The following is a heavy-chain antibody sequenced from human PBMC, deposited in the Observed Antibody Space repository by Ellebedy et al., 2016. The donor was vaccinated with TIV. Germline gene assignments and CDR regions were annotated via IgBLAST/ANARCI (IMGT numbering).Heavy chain of an antibody. V-gene: IGHV3-23*01. J-gene: IGHJ4*02. CDR2: ISGSGGST. CDR3: AKDIRVRGVMN. D-gene: IGHD3-10*01. Sequence: GGSLRLXXAASGFTFSSYAMSWVRQAPGKGLEWVSAISGSGGSTYYADSVKGRFTISRDNSKNTLYLQMNSLRAEDTAVYYCAKDIRVRGVMNWGQGTLVTVSS. CDR1: GFTFSSYA.